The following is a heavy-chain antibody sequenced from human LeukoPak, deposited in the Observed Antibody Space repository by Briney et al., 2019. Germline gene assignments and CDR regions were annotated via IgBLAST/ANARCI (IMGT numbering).Heavy chain of an antibody. V-gene: IGHV1-2*02. CDR2: INPNSGGT. CDR1: GYTFTGYY. Sequence: ASVKVSCKASGYTFTGYYMHWVRQAPGQGLEWMGWINPNSGGTNYAQKFQGRVTMTRDTSISTAYMELSRLRSDDTAVYYCARDYLEVVGYYYNYMDVWGKGTTVTVSS. D-gene: IGHD3-3*01. J-gene: IGHJ6*03. CDR3: ARDYLEVVGYYYNYMDV.